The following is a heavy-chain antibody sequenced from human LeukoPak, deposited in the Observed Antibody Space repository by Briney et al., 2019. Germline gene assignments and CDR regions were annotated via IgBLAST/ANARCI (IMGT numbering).Heavy chain of an antibody. CDR3: ARGPLVQDYGDYVFLPHDFDY. CDR2: ISYDGSNK. V-gene: IGHV3-30-3*01. CDR1: GFTFSSYA. J-gene: IGHJ4*02. Sequence: GRSLRLSCAASGFTFSSYAMHWVRQAPGKGLEWVAVISYDGSNKYYADSVKGRFTISRDNSKNTLYLQMNSLRAEDTAVYYCARGPLVQDYGDYVFLPHDFDYWGQGTLVTVSS. D-gene: IGHD4-17*01.